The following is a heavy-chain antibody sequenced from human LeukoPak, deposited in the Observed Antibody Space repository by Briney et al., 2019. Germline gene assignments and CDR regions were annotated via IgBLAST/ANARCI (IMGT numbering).Heavy chain of an antibody. CDR1: GGSISSYY. V-gene: IGHV4-59*08. Sequence: SETLSLTCTVSGGSISSYYWSWIRQPPGKGLEWIGYIYYSGSTNYNPSLKSRVTISVDTSKNQFSLKLSSVTAPDTAVYYCAGGDYDYVWGSYNFDYWGQGTLVTVSS. D-gene: IGHD3-16*01. CDR3: AGGDYDYVWGSYNFDY. CDR2: IYYSGST. J-gene: IGHJ4*02.